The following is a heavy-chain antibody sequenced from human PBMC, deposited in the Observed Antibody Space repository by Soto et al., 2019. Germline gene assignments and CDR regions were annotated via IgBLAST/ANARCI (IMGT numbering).Heavy chain of an antibody. Sequence: PGGSLRLSCAASGFTFSSYGMHWVRQAPDKGLEWVAVISYDGSNKYYAESVKGRFTISRDNSKNTLYLQMNSLRAEDTAVYYCAKDLTGGHYYYYMDVWGKGTTVTVSS. CDR3: AKDLTGGHYYYYMDV. V-gene: IGHV3-30*18. D-gene: IGHD7-27*01. CDR1: GFTFSSYG. J-gene: IGHJ6*03. CDR2: ISYDGSNK.